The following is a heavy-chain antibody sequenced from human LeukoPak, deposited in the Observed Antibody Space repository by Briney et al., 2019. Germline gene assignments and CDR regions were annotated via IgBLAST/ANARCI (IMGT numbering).Heavy chain of an antibody. Sequence: GGSLRLSCAASGFTFSSYGMRWVRQAPGKGLEWVAVIWYDGSNKYYADSVKGRFTISRDNSKNTLYLQMNSLRAEDTAVYYCARDKRDTVTGWGYYYYYMDVWGKGTTVTVSS. CDR2: IWYDGSNK. J-gene: IGHJ6*03. CDR1: GFTFSSYG. D-gene: IGHD4-11*01. V-gene: IGHV3-33*01. CDR3: ARDKRDTVTGWGYYYYYMDV.